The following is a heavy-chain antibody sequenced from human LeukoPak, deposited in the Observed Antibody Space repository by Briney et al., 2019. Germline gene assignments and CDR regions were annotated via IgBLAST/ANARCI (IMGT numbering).Heavy chain of an antibody. CDR3: AKAIYDYVWGSYRYIDY. CDR1: GFTFSSYA. V-gene: IGHV3-23*01. Sequence: GGSLRLSCAASGFTFSSYAMSWVRQAPGKGLEWVSAISGSGGSTYYADSVKGRFTISGDNSKNTLYLQMNSLRAEDTAVYYCAKAIYDYVWGSYRYIDYWGQGTLVTVSS. D-gene: IGHD3-16*02. CDR2: ISGSGGST. J-gene: IGHJ4*02.